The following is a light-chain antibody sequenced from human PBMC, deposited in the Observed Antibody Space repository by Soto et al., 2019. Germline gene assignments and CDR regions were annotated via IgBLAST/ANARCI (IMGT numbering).Light chain of an antibody. Sequence: DIVLTQSPATLSLSLGERATLSCRASQSVSNYLAWYQQKPGQAPRLLIYDAFNRATGIPPRFSGSGSGTDFTLTISSLEPEDFAVYYCQHRYNWPPLTFGGGTKVEIK. CDR1: QSVSNY. CDR3: QHRYNWPPLT. J-gene: IGKJ4*01. CDR2: DAF. V-gene: IGKV3-11*01.